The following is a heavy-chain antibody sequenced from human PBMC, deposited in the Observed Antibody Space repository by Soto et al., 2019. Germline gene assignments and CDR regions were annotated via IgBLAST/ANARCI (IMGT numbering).Heavy chain of an antibody. CDR3: ARGRSIAARLGY. D-gene: IGHD6-6*01. Sequence: QVSCKASGGPLSSYSISWVRQAPGQGLEWMGGIIPIFGTANYAQKFQGRVTITADESTSTAYVELSSLRSEDTAVYYCARGRSIAARLGYWGQGTLGTAPQ. J-gene: IGHJ4*02. CDR2: IIPIFGTA. CDR1: GGPLSSYS. V-gene: IGHV1-69*01.